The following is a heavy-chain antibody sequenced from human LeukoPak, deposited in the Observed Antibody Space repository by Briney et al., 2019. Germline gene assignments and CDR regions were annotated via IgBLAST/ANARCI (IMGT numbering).Heavy chain of an antibody. V-gene: IGHV3-30*04. Sequence: GVSLGLSCAASGFTFSSYAMHGVRQAPGKGLEGVAVISYDGSNKYYADSVKGRFTISRDNSKNTLYLQMNSLRAEDTAVYYCARFASIAGDYWGQGTLVSVSS. CDR1: GFTFSSYA. CDR2: ISYDGSNK. CDR3: ARFASIAGDY. J-gene: IGHJ4*02. D-gene: IGHD6-6*01.